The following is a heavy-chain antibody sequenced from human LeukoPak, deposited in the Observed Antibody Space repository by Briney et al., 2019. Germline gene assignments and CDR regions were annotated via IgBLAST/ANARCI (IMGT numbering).Heavy chain of an antibody. V-gene: IGHV4-34*01. CDR1: GGSFSGYY. CDR3: ASGNFVGYYYYMDV. Sequence: TSETLSLTCAVYGGSFSGYYWSWVRQPPGKGLEWIGEINHSGSTNYNPSLKSRVTISVDTSKNQFSLKLSSVTAADTAVYYCASGNFVGYYYYMDVWGKGTTVTVSS. CDR2: INHSGST. J-gene: IGHJ6*03. D-gene: IGHD1-20*01.